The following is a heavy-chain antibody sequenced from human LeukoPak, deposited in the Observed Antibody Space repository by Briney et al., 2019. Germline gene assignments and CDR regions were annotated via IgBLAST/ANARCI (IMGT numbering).Heavy chain of an antibody. D-gene: IGHD3-22*01. Sequence: GGSLRLSCAASGFTFSSYAMSWVRQAPGKGLEWVSAISGSGGSTYYADSVKGRFTISRDNSKNTLYLQMNSLRAEDTAVYCCAKGLLQTYDSSGYYSQHWGQGTLVTVSS. CDR3: AKGLLQTYDSSGYYSQH. CDR1: GFTFSSYA. CDR2: ISGSGGST. J-gene: IGHJ4*02. V-gene: IGHV3-23*01.